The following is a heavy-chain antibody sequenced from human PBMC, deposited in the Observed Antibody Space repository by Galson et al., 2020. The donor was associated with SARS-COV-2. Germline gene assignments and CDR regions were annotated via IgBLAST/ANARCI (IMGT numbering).Heavy chain of an antibody. Sequence: SETLSLTCTVSGVSVIGGGNYWTWIRQHPGKGLEWIGHIFSSVTTYYSPSLKSRVTISVDTSQNQFSLRLSSVTAADTAVYYCARGRFYDSTGYSTSYYFDSWGQGTLVTVSS. CDR3: ARGRFYDSTGYSTSYYFDS. J-gene: IGHJ4*02. CDR2: IFSSVTT. V-gene: IGHV4-31*03. D-gene: IGHD3-22*01. CDR1: GVSVIGGGNY.